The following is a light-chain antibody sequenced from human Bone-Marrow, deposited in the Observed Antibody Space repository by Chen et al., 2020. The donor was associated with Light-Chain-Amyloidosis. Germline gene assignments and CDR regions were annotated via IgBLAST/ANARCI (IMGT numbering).Light chain of an antibody. V-gene: IGLV2-14*01. CDR2: EVT. CDR1: SSDVGGDNH. CDR3: SSYTITNTLV. Sequence: QSPLPHPAPCSAPPGPSTPTSSPGTSSDVGGDNHVSWYQQHPDKAPKLMIYEVTNRPSWVPDRFSGSKSDNTASLTISGLQTEDEADYFCSSYTITNTLVFGSGTRVTVL. J-gene: IGLJ1*01.